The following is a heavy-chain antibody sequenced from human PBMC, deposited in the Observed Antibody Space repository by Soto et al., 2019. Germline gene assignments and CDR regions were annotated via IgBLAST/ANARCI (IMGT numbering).Heavy chain of an antibody. V-gene: IGHV5-51*01. J-gene: IGHJ4*02. CDR2: IYPGDSDT. CDR1: GYSFVSSW. Sequence: PGESLKISCKGSGYSFVSSWIAWVRRMPGKGLEWMGSIYPGDSDTTSSPSIQGQVTISADKSSTTVYLQWNTLKASDTAMYYCAKTDGYEVEYWGQGTQVTVSS. D-gene: IGHD5-18*01. CDR3: AKTDGYEVEY.